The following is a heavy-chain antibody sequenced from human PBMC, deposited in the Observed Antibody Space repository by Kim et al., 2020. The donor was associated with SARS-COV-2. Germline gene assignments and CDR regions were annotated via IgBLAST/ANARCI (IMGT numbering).Heavy chain of an antibody. J-gene: IGHJ6*01. Sequence: SETLSLTCAVYGGSFSGYYWSWIRQPPGKGLEWIGEINHSGSTNYNPSLKSRVTISVDTSKNQFSLKLSSVTAADTAVYYCARLSSGWYPYYYYYGMDV. V-gene: IGHV4-34*01. CDR2: INHSGST. CDR3: ARLSSGWYPYYYYYGMDV. CDR1: GGSFSGYY. D-gene: IGHD6-19*01.